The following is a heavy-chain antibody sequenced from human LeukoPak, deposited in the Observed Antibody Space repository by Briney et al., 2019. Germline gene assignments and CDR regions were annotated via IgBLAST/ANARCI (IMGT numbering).Heavy chain of an antibody. CDR3: ARVDQLLLFDY. CDR1: GYTFTDDY. D-gene: IGHD2-2*01. V-gene: IGHV1-2*02. Sequence: ASLKVSCKASGYTFTDDYIHWVRQAPGQGLEWMGWINVNSGGTNYAQKFYARVTMTRDTSISTAYMELRSLRSDDTAVYYCARVDQLLLFDYWGQGTLVTVSS. CDR2: INVNSGGT. J-gene: IGHJ4*02.